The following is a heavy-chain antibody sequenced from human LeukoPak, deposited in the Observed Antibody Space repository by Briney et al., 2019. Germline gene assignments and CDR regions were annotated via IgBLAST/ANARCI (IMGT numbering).Heavy chain of an antibody. Sequence: GSLRLPCAASGFTFTTYGMHWVRQAPGKGLEWVALIWHDGSSEYYAESVKGRFSISRDTSKNTVYQQMNSLRAEDTAMYHCARDRLSSSQNNYIDYWGQGTLVTVSS. CDR1: GFTFTTYG. CDR2: IWHDGSSE. V-gene: IGHV3-33*01. D-gene: IGHD6-13*01. J-gene: IGHJ4*02. CDR3: ARDRLSSSQNNYIDY.